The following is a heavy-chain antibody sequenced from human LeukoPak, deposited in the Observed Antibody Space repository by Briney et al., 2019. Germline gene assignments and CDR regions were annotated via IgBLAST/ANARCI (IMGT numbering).Heavy chain of an antibody. J-gene: IGHJ4*02. V-gene: IGHV3-73*01. CDR3: TRRKSARRYSGYFDY. D-gene: IGHD1-26*01. CDR2: IRSKANSYAT. CDR1: GFTFSGSA. Sequence: PGGSLRLSCAASGFTFSGSAMHWVRQASGKGLEWVGRIRSKANSYATAYAASVKGRFTISRDDSKNTAYLQMHSLKTEDTAVYYCTRRKSARRYSGYFDYWGQGTLVTVSS.